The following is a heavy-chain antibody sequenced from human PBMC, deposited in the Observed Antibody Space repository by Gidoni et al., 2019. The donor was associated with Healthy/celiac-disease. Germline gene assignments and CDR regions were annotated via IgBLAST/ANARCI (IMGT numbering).Heavy chain of an antibody. D-gene: IGHD6-19*01. Sequence: QLQLQESGPGLAKPAATLSLPCPLSGGSISSSSNYWGWTRQPPGKGLEWIGSIYYSGSTYYNPSLKRRVTISVDTSKNQFSLKLSSVTAADTAVYYCARHEGLGLWYFDLWGRGTLVTVSS. V-gene: IGHV4-39*01. CDR1: GGSISSSSNY. CDR3: ARHEGLGLWYFDL. CDR2: IYYSGST. J-gene: IGHJ2*01.